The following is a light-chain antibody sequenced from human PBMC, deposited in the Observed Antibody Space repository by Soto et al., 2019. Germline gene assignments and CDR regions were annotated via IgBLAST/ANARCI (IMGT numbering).Light chain of an antibody. CDR2: GSN. J-gene: IGLJ1*01. V-gene: IGLV1-40*01. CDR1: SSNIGAGKD. Sequence: QSVLTQPPSVSGAPGQRVTISCTGSSSNIGAGKDVHWYQQLPGTAPKFLISGSNHRPSGVPDRFSVSKSGASAFLAIAGLRADDEGDYLCQYYGTGLSGLYVFGTGTKVTVL. CDR3: QYYGTGLSGLYV.